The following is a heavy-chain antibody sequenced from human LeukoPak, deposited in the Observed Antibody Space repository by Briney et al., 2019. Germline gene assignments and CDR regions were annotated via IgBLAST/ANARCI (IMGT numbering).Heavy chain of an antibody. CDR2: IYYSGST. CDR1: GGSISTYY. D-gene: IGHD2-2*01. CDR3: ARDVRYCSSTNCYGNWFDP. V-gene: IGHV4-59*01. J-gene: IGHJ5*02. Sequence: PSETLSLTCTVSGGSISTYYWNWIRQPPGKGLEWIGYIYYSGSTNYNPSLKSRVTISVDTSKNQFSLKLSSVTAADTAVYYCARDVRYCSSTNCYGNWFDPWGQGTLVTVSS.